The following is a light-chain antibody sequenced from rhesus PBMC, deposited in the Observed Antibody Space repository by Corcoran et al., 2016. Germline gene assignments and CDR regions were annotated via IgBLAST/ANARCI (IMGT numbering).Light chain of an antibody. V-gene: IGKV3-42*01. J-gene: IGKJ4*01. CDR1: QSVSSS. CDR3: QQDYSWPLT. CDR2: GAS. Sequence: EIVMTQSPATLSLSPGERATLSCRASQSVSSSLAWYQQKPGQAPKLPIYGASSRATGIPDRFSGSGAGTECTLTISSLEPEDVGVYYCQQDYSWPLTFGGGTKVELK.